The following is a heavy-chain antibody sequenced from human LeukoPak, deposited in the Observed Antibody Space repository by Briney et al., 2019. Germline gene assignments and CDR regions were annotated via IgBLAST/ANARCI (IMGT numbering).Heavy chain of an antibody. CDR1: GLTFGDYT. J-gene: IGHJ2*01. CDR3: AKRGIAAANWYFDL. Sequence: GGSLRLSCEASGLTFGDYTMHWVRQAPGKGLEWVSVISGSGGSTYYADSVKGRLTISRDNSKNTLYLQMNSLRVEDTAVYYCAKRGIAAANWYFDLWGRGTLVTVSS. V-gene: IGHV3-23*01. D-gene: IGHD6-13*01. CDR2: ISGSGGST.